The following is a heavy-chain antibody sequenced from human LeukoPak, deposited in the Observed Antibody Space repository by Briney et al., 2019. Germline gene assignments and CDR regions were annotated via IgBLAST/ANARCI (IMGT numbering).Heavy chain of an antibody. J-gene: IGHJ4*02. CDR2: INPNSGGT. V-gene: IGHV1-2*04. CDR3: ARGLYVAGEEFNY. D-gene: IGHD6-19*01. CDR1: GYTFTGYY. Sequence: ASVKVSCKASGYTFTGYYMHWVRLAPGQGLEWMGWINPNSGGTNYAQKFQGWVTMTRDTSISTAYMELSRPRSDDTAVYYCARGLYVAGEEFNYWGQGTLVTVSS.